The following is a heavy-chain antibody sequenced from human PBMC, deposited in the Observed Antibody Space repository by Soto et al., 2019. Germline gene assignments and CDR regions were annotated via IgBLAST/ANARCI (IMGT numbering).Heavy chain of an antibody. J-gene: IGHJ4*02. D-gene: IGHD3-22*01. V-gene: IGHV3-23*01. CDR1: GFTFSSSA. CDR2: ISGSGGST. CDR3: ARSGYYYPLDFDH. Sequence: GGSLRLSCAASGFTFSSSAMSWVRQAPGKGLEWVSAISGSGGSTYYADTVKGRFTVSRDNSKNTLYLQMNSLRAEDTAVYYCARSGYYYPLDFDHWGQGNLGTVPQ.